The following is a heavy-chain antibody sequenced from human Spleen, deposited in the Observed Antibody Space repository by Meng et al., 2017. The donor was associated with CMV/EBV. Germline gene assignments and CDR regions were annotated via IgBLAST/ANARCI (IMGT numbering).Heavy chain of an antibody. CDR3: ARRKGYDLNPFDY. V-gene: IGHV4-34*01. CDR1: GGSFSGYY. CDR2: INHSGST. J-gene: IGHJ4*02. D-gene: IGHD1-14*01. Sequence: QVRLQEGGAGLLKPSETLSLPCAVYGGSFSGYYWSWIRQPPGKGLEWIGEINHSGSTNYNPSLKSRVTISVDTSKNQFSLKLSSVTAADTAVYYCARRKGYDLNPFDYWGQGTLVTVSS.